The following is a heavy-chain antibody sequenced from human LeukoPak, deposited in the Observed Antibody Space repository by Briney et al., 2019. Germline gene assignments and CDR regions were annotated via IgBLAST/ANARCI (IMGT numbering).Heavy chain of an antibody. D-gene: IGHD6-13*01. V-gene: IGHV1-3*03. Sequence: ASVKVSCKASGYTFTSYAMHWVRQAPGQRLEWMGWINAGNGNTKYSQEFQGRVTITRDTSASTAYMELSSLRSEDMAVYYCARAPYLHSSSWYYFDYWGQGTLVTVSS. J-gene: IGHJ4*02. CDR1: GYTFTSYA. CDR3: ARAPYLHSSSWYYFDY. CDR2: INAGNGNT.